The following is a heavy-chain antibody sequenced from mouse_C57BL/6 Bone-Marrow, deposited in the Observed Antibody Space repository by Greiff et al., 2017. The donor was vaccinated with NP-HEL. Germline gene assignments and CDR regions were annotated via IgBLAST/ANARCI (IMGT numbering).Heavy chain of an antibody. V-gene: IGHV1-52*01. CDR1: GYTFTSYW. CDR3: ARRNYPSYYFDY. J-gene: IGHJ2*01. Sequence: QVQLQQPGAELVRPGSSVKLSCKASGYTFTSYWMHWVKQRPIQGLEWIGNIDPSDSETHYNQKFKDKATLTVDKSSSTAYMQLSSLTSEDSAVYYCARRNYPSYYFDYWGQGTTLTVSS. D-gene: IGHD1-1*01. CDR2: IDPSDSET.